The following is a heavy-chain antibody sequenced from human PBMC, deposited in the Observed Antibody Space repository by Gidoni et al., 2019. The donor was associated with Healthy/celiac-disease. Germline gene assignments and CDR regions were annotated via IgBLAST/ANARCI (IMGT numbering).Heavy chain of an antibody. D-gene: IGHD2-21*02. V-gene: IGHV3-21*01. CDR1: GFPFSSYR. J-gene: IGHJ3*02. Sequence: EVQLVESGGGLVTPGVSLRLSCAASGFPFSSYRMNLVRQAPGKGLEWVSSISSSSSYIYYADSVKGRFTISRDNAKNSLYLQMNSLRAEDTAVYYCAREGQRAPCGGDCYYRDAFDIWGQGTMVTVSS. CDR2: ISSSSSYI. CDR3: AREGQRAPCGGDCYYRDAFDI.